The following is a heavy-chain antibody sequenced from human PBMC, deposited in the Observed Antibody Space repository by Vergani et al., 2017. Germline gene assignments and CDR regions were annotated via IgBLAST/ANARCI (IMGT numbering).Heavy chain of an antibody. J-gene: IGHJ3*02. Sequence: QLQLQESGPGLVKPSETLSLTCTVSGGPISSSSYYWGWIRQPPGKGLEWIGSIYYSGSTYYNPSLKSRVTISVDTSKNQFSLKLSSVTAADTAVYYCARAITMIVGDDAFDIWGQGTMVTVSS. CDR1: GGPISSSSYY. CDR2: IYYSGST. V-gene: IGHV4-39*07. D-gene: IGHD3-22*01. CDR3: ARAITMIVGDDAFDI.